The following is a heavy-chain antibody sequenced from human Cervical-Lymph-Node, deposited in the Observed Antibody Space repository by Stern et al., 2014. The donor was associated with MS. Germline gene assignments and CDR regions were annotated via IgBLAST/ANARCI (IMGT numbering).Heavy chain of an antibody. CDR3: ARDQKTVRGEMINLDY. V-gene: IGHV3-33*01. D-gene: IGHD3-10*01. CDR2: IWYDASKK. Sequence: VQLVQSGGDVVQPGRSLRLSCAASGLTFSSYGMHWVRQAPGKGLEWVAVIWYDASKKYHADSVMGRFTISRDNSKNTLYLQMNSLRAEDTAIYYCARDQKTVRGEMINLDYWGQGTLVTFSS. CDR1: GLTFSSYG. J-gene: IGHJ4*02.